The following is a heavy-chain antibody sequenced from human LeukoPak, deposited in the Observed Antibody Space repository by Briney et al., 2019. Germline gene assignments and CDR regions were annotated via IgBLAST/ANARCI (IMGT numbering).Heavy chain of an antibody. CDR2: IRYDGSNK. J-gene: IGHJ4*02. D-gene: IGHD1-7*01. V-gene: IGHV3-30*02. CDR1: GFTFSSYG. Sequence: GGSLRLSCAASGFTFSSYGMHWVRQAPGKGLEWVAFIRYDGSNKYYAGSVKGRFTISRDNSKNTLYLQMNSLRAEDTAVYYCAKDGARDWNYIYALVYWGQGTLVTVSS. CDR3: AKDGARDWNYIYALVY.